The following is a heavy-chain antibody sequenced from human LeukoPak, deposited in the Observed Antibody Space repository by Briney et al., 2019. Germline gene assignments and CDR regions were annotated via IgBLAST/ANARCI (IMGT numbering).Heavy chain of an antibody. CDR2: ISAYNGNT. D-gene: IGHD1-26*01. V-gene: IGHV1-18*01. CDR3: ARPGIVGAKGRPDDAFDI. J-gene: IGHJ3*02. Sequence: ASVKVSCKASGYTSTSYGISWVRQAPGQGLEWMGWISAYNGNTNYAQKLQGRVTMATDTSTSTAYMELRSLRSDDTAVYYCARPGIVGAKGRPDDAFDIWGQGTMVTVSS. CDR1: GYTSTSYG.